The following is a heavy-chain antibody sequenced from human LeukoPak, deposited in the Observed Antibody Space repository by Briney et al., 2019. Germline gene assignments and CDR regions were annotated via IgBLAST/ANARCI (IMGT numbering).Heavy chain of an antibody. Sequence: ASVKVSCKASGYTFTSYGISWVRQAPGQGLEWMGWISAYNGNTNYAQKLQGRVTMTTDTSTSTAYMELRSLRSDDTAVYYCARVPYSSGEGWFDPWGQGTLVTVSS. V-gene: IGHV1-18*01. CDR1: GYTFTSYG. D-gene: IGHD6-19*01. CDR3: ARVPYSSGEGWFDP. CDR2: ISAYNGNT. J-gene: IGHJ5*02.